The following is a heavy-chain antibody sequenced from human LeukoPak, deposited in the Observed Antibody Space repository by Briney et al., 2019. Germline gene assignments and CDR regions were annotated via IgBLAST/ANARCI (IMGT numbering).Heavy chain of an antibody. V-gene: IGHV1-18*01. CDR3: ATVLLSVGYSGYDPRSEY. CDR1: GYTFTSYG. Sequence: ASVKVSCKASGYTFTSYGISWVRQAPGQGLEWMGWISAYNGNTNYAQKLQGRVTMTTDTSTSTAYMELRSLRSEDTAVYYCATVLLSVGYSGYDPRSEYWGQGTLVTVSS. J-gene: IGHJ4*02. CDR2: ISAYNGNT. D-gene: IGHD5-12*01.